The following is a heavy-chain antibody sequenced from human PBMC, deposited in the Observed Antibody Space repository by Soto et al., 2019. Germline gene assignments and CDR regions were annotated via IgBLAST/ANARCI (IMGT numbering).Heavy chain of an antibody. CDR2: MNPNSNNT. D-gene: IGHD5-12*01. V-gene: IGHV1-8*01. CDR3: ARSAGYHFNGLDS. CDR1: GYTFASYD. Sequence: QVQLVQSGAEVKTPGASVKVSCKASGYTFASYDMNWVRQAPGQGLEWMGWMNPNSNNTGYAQKFQGRLTMTRDIALSIAHMELSSLRNEDTAVYYCARSAGYHFNGLDSWGQGTLVTVSA. J-gene: IGHJ5*01.